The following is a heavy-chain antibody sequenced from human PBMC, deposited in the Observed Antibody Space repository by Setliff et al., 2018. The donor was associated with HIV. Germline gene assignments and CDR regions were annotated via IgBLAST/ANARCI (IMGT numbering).Heavy chain of an antibody. V-gene: IGHV3-7*01. D-gene: IGHD6-13*01. CDR2: IKQDGSEK. CDR3: ARGGSNSWSPFDY. Sequence: PGGSLRLSCAASGFTFSSYWMTWVRQAPGKGLEWVANIKQDGSEKYYLDSVKGRFTISRDNAKNTLYLQMNSLRAEDTAVYYCARGGSNSWSPFDYWGQGTLVTVSS. CDR1: GFTFSSYW. J-gene: IGHJ4*02.